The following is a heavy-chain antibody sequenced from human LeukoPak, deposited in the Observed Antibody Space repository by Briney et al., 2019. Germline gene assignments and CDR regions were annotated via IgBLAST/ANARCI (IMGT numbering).Heavy chain of an antibody. CDR2: ISSTTVI. CDR1: GFRFSGYN. Sequence: GGSLRLSCAVSGFRFSGYNMNWVRQAPGKGLEWIAYISSTTVIYYADSVEGRFTVSRDNAHDSLYLQMSSLTLDDTAVYFCAREGDGSNSGFAYWGQGTLVTVPS. J-gene: IGHJ4*02. CDR3: AREGDGSNSGFAY. V-gene: IGHV3-69-1*01. D-gene: IGHD4-11*01.